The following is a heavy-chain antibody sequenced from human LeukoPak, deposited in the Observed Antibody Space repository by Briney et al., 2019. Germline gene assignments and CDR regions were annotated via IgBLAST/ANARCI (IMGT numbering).Heavy chain of an antibody. CDR1: GYTLPELP. J-gene: IGHJ4*02. CDR2: IIPIFGTA. V-gene: IGHV1-69*05. D-gene: IGHD6-19*01. Sequence: SVKVSCKVSGYTLPELPMHWVRQAPGQGLEWMGGIIPIFGTANYAQKFQGRVTITTDESTSTAYMELSSLRSEDTAVYYCARGRSIAVAGPPYYFDYWGQGTLVTVSS. CDR3: ARGRSIAVAGPPYYFDY.